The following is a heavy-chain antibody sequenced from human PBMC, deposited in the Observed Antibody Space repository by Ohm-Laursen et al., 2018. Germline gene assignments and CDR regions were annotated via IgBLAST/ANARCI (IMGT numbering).Heavy chain of an antibody. CDR3: VRDRRDGFNYVEY. V-gene: IGHV4-61*02. CDR2: IYTSGNT. CDR1: GYSIRSGFY. J-gene: IGHJ4*02. Sequence: SQTLSLTCAVSGYSIRSGFYWSWIRQPAGKGLEWIGRIYTSGNTNYNPSLKSRVTISVDTSKKSFSLKVISVTAADTAIYYCVRDRRDGFNYVEYWGQGTLVTVSS. D-gene: IGHD5-24*01.